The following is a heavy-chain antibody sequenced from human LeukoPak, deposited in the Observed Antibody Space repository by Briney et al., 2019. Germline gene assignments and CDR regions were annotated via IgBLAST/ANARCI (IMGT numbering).Heavy chain of an antibody. CDR3: ARDPTYLDYYGMDV. CDR2: ISYDGSNK. CDR1: GFTFSSYA. Sequence: GRSLRLSCAASGFTFSSYAMHWVRQAPGKGLEWVAVISYDGSNKYYADSVKGRFTISRDNSKNTLYLQMNSLRAEDTAVYYCARDPTYLDYYGMDVWGQGTTVTVSS. J-gene: IGHJ6*02. V-gene: IGHV3-30-3*01. D-gene: IGHD2-8*01.